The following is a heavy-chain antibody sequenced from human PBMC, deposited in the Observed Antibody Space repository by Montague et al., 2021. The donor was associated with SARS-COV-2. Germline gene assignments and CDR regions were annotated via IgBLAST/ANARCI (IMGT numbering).Heavy chain of an antibody. J-gene: IGHJ6*03. D-gene: IGHD3-10*01. V-gene: IGHV4-34*01. CDR3: ARLGDGVVPSPILGVGPYYSYYYMDV. Sequence: SETLSLTRAVHGGSFSTYSWNWIRQPPGKGLEWIGEIHHGGSTNYNPSLKSRVTISADTSKNQFSLKLTSVAAADTAVYYCARLGDGVVPSPILGVGPYYSYYYMDVWGKDTTVTVSS. CDR1: GGSFSTYS. CDR2: IHHGGST.